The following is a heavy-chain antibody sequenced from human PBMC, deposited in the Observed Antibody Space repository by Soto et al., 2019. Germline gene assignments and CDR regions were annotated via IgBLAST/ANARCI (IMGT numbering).Heavy chain of an antibody. D-gene: IGHD4-17*01. CDR2: IYWDDDK. Sequence: QITLKESGPTLVKPTQTLTLTCTFSGFSLSTSGVGVGWIRQPPGEALEWLALIYWDDDKRYSPSLKSRLTIPKDTSKNQVVLRMTNMDPVDTATYYCAHSPPATVTTSAEYFQHWGQGTLVTVSS. CDR3: AHSPPATVTTSAEYFQH. CDR1: GFSLSTSGVG. V-gene: IGHV2-5*02. J-gene: IGHJ1*01.